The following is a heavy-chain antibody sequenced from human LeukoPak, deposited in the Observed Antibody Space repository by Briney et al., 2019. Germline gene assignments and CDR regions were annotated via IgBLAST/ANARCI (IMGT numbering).Heavy chain of an antibody. CDR1: GGTFRSYA. Sequence: SVKVSCKASGGTFRSYAINWVRQAPGQGLEWMGGIIPIFGTANYAQKFQDRVTITADESTSTAYMELSSLRSEDTAIYYCASRLYCSNTRCRNFPFAYWGQGTLVTVSS. D-gene: IGHD2-2*01. CDR2: IIPIFGTA. J-gene: IGHJ4*02. V-gene: IGHV1-69*01. CDR3: ASRLYCSNTRCRNFPFAY.